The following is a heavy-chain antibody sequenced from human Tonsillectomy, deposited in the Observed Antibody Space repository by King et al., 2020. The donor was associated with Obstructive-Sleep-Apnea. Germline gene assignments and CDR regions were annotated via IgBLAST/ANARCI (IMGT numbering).Heavy chain of an antibody. CDR1: GFSLTTNGVG. J-gene: IGHJ3*02. CDR2: IHWNDNK. V-gene: IGHV2-5*01. Sequence: TLKESGPALVKPTQTLTLTCTFSGFSLTTNGVGVGWIRQPPGRALQWLALIHWNDNKRYSPSLRSRLTVTKDTSKNQVVLTMTNMDPLDTVTDYCAPMITCGGLLVYAFHIWGQGTLVTVSS. D-gene: IGHD3-16*02. CDR3: APMITCGGLLVYAFHI.